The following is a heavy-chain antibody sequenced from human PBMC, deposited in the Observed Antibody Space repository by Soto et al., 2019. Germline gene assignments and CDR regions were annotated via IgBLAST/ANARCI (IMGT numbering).Heavy chain of an antibody. D-gene: IGHD6-19*01. J-gene: IGHJ4*02. Sequence: GGSLRLSCTASGFIFSSYAISWVRQAPGKGLEXVSXXSXXGXXXXXAXXVKGRFTISRDRSKSLYLQMKSLRAEDTAIYYCAKFFVAGTRGYFDSWGQGTLVTVSS. V-gene: IGHV3-23*01. CDR2: XSXXGXXX. CDR3: AKFFVAGTRGYFDS. CDR1: GFIFSSYA.